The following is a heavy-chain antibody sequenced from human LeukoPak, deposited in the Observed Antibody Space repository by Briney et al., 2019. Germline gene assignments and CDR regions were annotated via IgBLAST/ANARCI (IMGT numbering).Heavy chain of an antibody. CDR1: GFTFSSYW. V-gene: IGHV3-7*01. CDR2: IKQDGSEK. J-gene: IGHJ5*02. Sequence: PGGSLRLSCAASGFTFSSYWMSWVRQAPGKGLEWVANIKQDGSEKYYVDSVKGRFTISRDNAKSSLYLQMNSLRAEDTAVYYCARDIELYYYGSGSYYNWFDPWGQGTLVTVSS. CDR3: ARDIELYYYGSGSYYNWFDP. D-gene: IGHD3-10*01.